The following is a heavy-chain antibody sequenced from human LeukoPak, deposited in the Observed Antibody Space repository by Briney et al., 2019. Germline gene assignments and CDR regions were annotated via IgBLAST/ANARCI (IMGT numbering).Heavy chain of an antibody. Sequence: GGSLRLSCAASGFTFSSYSMNWVRQAPGKGLEWVSSISSSSSYIYYADSVKGRFTISRDNAKNSLYLQMNSLRAEDTAVYYCAREQQLVLYYYYGMDVWGQGTTVTVSS. CDR2: ISSSSSYI. D-gene: IGHD6-13*01. J-gene: IGHJ6*02. CDR1: GFTFSSYS. CDR3: AREQQLVLYYYYGMDV. V-gene: IGHV3-21*01.